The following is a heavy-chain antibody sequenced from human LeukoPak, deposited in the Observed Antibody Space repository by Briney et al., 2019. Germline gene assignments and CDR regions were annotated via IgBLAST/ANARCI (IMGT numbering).Heavy chain of an antibody. D-gene: IGHD6-13*01. V-gene: IGHV4-34*01. CDR3: ARGDGAAAGTNAFDI. Sequence: PETLSLTCAVYGGSFSGYYWSWIRQPPGKGLEWIGEINHSGSTNYNPSLKSRVTISVDTSKNQFSLKLSSVTAADTAVYYCARGDGAAAGTNAFDIWGQGTMVTVSS. CDR1: GGSFSGYY. CDR2: INHSGST. J-gene: IGHJ3*02.